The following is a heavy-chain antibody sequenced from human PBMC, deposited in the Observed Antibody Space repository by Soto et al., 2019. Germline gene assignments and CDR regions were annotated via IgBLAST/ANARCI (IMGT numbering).Heavy chain of an antibody. CDR1: GFTFSSYA. Sequence: EVQLLESGGGLVQPGGSLRLSCAASGFTFSSYAMSWVRQAPGKGLEWVSAISGSGGSTYYADSVKGRFTISRANSKNTLYPQMNSLRAEDTAVYFCAKDYYDSSGLPSDYWGQGTLVTVSS. J-gene: IGHJ4*02. D-gene: IGHD3-22*01. CDR2: ISGSGGST. CDR3: AKDYYDSSGLPSDY. V-gene: IGHV3-23*01.